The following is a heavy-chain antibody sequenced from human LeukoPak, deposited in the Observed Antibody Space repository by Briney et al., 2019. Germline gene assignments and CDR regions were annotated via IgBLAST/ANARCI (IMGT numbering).Heavy chain of an antibody. CDR1: GYTFTSYD. J-gene: IGHJ6*03. CDR3: ARASYFSSWTFYYYMDV. D-gene: IGHD6-13*01. Sequence: ASVKVSCKASGYTFTSYDINWERQATGQGLEWMGWMNPNSGNTGYAQKFQGRVTITRNTSISTAYMELSSLRSEDTAVYYCARASYFSSWTFYYYMDVWGKGTTVTVSS. V-gene: IGHV1-8*03. CDR2: MNPNSGNT.